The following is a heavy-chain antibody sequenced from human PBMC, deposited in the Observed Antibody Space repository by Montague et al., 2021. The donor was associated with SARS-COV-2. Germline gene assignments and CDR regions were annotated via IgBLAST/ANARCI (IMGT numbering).Heavy chain of an antibody. V-gene: IGHV4-59*01. CDR3: ARDRGRYFDSGSYNWLDS. CDR1: GGSISPYY. D-gene: IGHD3-10*01. CDR2: IYYTGNT. Sequence: SETLSLTCTVSGGSISPYYWTWIRQPPGKGLEWIGYIYYTGNTKYNPSLKSRVTISVDTSKNQFSLNLKSVTAADTAVYYCARDRGRYFDSGSYNWLDSWGQGTLVTVSS. J-gene: IGHJ5*01.